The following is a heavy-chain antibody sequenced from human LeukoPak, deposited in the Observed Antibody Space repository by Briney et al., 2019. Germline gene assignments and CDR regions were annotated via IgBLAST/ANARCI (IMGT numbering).Heavy chain of an antibody. V-gene: IGHV4-34*01. CDR1: SGSFSGYY. D-gene: IGHD3-10*01. J-gene: IGHJ6*03. Sequence: SETLSLTCAVYSGSFSGYYWSWIRQPPGKGLEWIGEINHSGSTNYNPSLKSRVTISVDTSKNQFSLKLSSVTAADTAVYYCARLVVRGVIRYYYYYMDVWGKGTTVTISS. CDR2: INHSGST. CDR3: ARLVVRGVIRYYYYYMDV.